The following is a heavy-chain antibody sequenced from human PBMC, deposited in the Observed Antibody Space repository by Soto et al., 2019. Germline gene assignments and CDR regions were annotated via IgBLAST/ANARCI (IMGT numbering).Heavy chain of an antibody. CDR3: TREHPPEDGDYGRFDY. J-gene: IGHJ4*02. CDR2: VRSRAYGVTT. CDR1: GFTFSDYA. Sequence: EVQLVESGGGLVQPGRSLTLSCTASGFTFSDYAMNWVRQAPGKGLEWVGFVRSRAYGVTTEYAASVKGRVHISRDDSKSITYLQVISLETEDTAVYYCTREHPPEDGDYGRFDYWGQGTLVTVSS. D-gene: IGHD4-17*01. V-gene: IGHV3-49*04.